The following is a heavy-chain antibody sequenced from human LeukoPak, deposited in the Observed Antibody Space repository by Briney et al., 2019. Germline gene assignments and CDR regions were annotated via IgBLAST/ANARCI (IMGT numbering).Heavy chain of an antibody. Sequence: ASVKVSCKASGYTFTGYYMHWVRQAPGQGLEWMGWINPNSGGTNYAQKFQGRVTMTRDTSISTAYMELSRLRSDDTGVYYCARGAYYDYVWGSYRPEGFDYWGQGTLVTVSS. D-gene: IGHD3-16*02. CDR1: GYTFTGYY. CDR2: INPNSGGT. CDR3: ARGAYYDYVWGSYRPEGFDY. V-gene: IGHV1-2*02. J-gene: IGHJ4*02.